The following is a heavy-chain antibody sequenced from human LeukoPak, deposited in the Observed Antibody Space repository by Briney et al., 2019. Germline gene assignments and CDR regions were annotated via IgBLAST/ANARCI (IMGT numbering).Heavy chain of an antibody. Sequence: GRSLRLSCAASGFTFSSYGMHWVRQAPGKGLEWVAVIWYDGSNKYYADSVKGRFTISRDNSKNTLYLQMNSLRAEDTAVYYCARGLWFGEPETPGAFDIWGQGTMVTVSS. J-gene: IGHJ3*02. V-gene: IGHV3-33*01. D-gene: IGHD3-10*01. CDR3: ARGLWFGEPETPGAFDI. CDR1: GFTFSSYG. CDR2: IWYDGSNK.